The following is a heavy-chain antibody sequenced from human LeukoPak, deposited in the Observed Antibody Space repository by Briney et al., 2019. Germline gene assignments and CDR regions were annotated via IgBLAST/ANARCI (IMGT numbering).Heavy chain of an antibody. CDR1: GFTVSSNY. V-gene: IGHV3-53*01. CDR2: IYGGGGT. CDR3: AKGSRLNMDV. J-gene: IGHJ6*03. Sequence: PGGSLRLSCAASGFTVSSNYMAWVRQAPGKGLEWVSVIYGGGGTYYGDSARGRFTISRDNSKNTLYLQMNSLRAEDTAVYYCAKGSRLNMDVWGKGTTVTVSS.